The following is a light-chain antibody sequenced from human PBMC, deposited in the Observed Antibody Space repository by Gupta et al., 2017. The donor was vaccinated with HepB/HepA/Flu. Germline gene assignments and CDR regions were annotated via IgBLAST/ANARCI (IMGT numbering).Light chain of an antibody. Sequence: DIKMTQSPSSLSSSVGDRVTITCQASQDINNYLSWFQQKPGKPPKLLIYDASALETGVPSRFTGSGSETFFTFTITSLQPEDFATYYCQQDDSLPLTFGGGTKVEIK. CDR1: QDINNY. V-gene: IGKV1-33*01. CDR3: QQDDSLPLT. J-gene: IGKJ4*01. CDR2: DAS.